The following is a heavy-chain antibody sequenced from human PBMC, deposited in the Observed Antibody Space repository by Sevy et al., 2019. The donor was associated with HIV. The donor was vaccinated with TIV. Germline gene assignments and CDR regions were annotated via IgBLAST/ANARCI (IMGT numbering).Heavy chain of an antibody. CDR1: GFTFSSYA. CDR3: AKDQTGTTLLGPTNFDY. CDR2: ISGSGGST. D-gene: IGHD1-1*01. V-gene: IGHV3-23*01. Sequence: GGSLRLSCAASGFTFSSYAMSWVRQAPGKGLEWVSAISGSGGSTYYAASVKGRFTISRDNSKNTLYLQMNSLRAEDTAVYYCAKDQTGTTLLGPTNFDYWGQGTLVTVSS. J-gene: IGHJ4*02.